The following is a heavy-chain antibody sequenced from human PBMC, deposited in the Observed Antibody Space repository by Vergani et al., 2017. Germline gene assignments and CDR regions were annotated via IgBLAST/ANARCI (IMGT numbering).Heavy chain of an antibody. D-gene: IGHD2-2*01. CDR2: ISGSGGST. CDR3: ARGYCSSTSCYVNYFDY. V-gene: IGHV3-23*01. Sequence: EVQLLESGGGLVQPGGSLRLSCAASGFTFSSYAMSWVRQAPGKGLEWVSAISGSGGSTYYADSVKGRFTISRDNSKNTLYLQMNSLRAEDTAVYYCARGYCSSTSCYVNYFDYWGQGTLVTVSS. J-gene: IGHJ4*02. CDR1: GFTFSSYA.